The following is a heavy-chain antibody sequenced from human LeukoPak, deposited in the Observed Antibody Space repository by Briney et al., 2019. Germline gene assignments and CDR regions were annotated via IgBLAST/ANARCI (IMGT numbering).Heavy chain of an antibody. J-gene: IGHJ6*02. Sequence: GGSLRLSCAASGFSFSGSWMHWVRQAPGGGLVWVSRIKSDGSTLYADSVRGRFTISRDNAKNTLYLQMNSLRAEDTAVYYCARDNYYTMDVWGQGTTVTVSS. CDR2: IKSDGST. CDR1: GFSFSGSW. V-gene: IGHV3-74*01. CDR3: ARDNYYTMDV.